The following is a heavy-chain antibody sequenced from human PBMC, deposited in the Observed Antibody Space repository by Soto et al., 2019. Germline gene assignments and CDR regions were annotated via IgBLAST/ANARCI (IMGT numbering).Heavy chain of an antibody. CDR3: ARLPQPQYTADPYAVDV. CDR2: IVPSLDTT. Sequence: QVHLVQSGTEVKKPGSSVKVSCKASGGTFSSSGFSWVRQAPGQGLEWMGMIVPSLDTTNYAQKFQARVTITADEVTSTAYMELRSLRSEDTAVYYCARLPQPQYTADPYAVDVWGQGTRVSVSS. D-gene: IGHD2-21*02. J-gene: IGHJ6*02. CDR1: GGTFSSSG. V-gene: IGHV1-69*11.